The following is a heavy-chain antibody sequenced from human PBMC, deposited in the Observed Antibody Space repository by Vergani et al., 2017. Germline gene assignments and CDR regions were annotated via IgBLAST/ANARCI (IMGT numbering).Heavy chain of an antibody. V-gene: IGHV1-69*01. J-gene: IGHJ5*02. CDR3: ARGGDGYNYNWFDP. CDR2: IIPLFGTA. CDR1: GGTFSSYA. Sequence: QVQLVQSGAEVKRPGSSVKVSCKASGGTFSSYAISWVRQAPGQGLEWMGGIIPLFGTANYAQKFQSRVPITADESTSTAYMELSSLRSEDTAVYYCARGGDGYNYNWFDPWGQGTLVTVSS. D-gene: IGHD5-24*01.